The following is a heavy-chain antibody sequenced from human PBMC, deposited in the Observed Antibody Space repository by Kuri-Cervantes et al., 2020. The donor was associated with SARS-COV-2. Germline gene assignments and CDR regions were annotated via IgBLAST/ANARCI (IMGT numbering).Heavy chain of an antibody. D-gene: IGHD3-9*01. CDR1: GVSISSYY. CDR3: AREYYDILTGHQLFDY. V-gene: IGHV4-4*07. Sequence: GSLRLSCTVSGVSISSYYRSWVRQPAGKGLEWIGRIYTSGSTNYNPSLKSRVTMSVDKSKNQFSLKLIPVTAADKAVYYCAREYYDILTGHQLFDYWGQGTLVTVSS. J-gene: IGHJ4*02. CDR2: IYTSGST.